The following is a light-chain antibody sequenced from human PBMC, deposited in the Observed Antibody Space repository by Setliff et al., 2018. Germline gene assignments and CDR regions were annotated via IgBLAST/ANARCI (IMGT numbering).Light chain of an antibody. Sequence: QPALAQPASVSGSPGQSITISCTGTSSDIGGYNFVSWYQQHPGKAPQLIIYDVTHRPSGVSNRFSGSKSGNTASLTISGLQAEDGADYYCTSYTSSRTYVFGTGTKVTVL. V-gene: IGLV2-14*01. CDR1: SSDIGGYNF. CDR3: TSYTSSRTYV. CDR2: DVT. J-gene: IGLJ1*01.